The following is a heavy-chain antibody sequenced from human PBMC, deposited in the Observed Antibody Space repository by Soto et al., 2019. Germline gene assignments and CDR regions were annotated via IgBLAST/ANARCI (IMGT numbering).Heavy chain of an antibody. Sequence: PGESLKISFKGSGYSFTSYWIGWVRQMPGKGLEWMGIIYPGDSDTRYSPSFQGQVTISADKSISTAYLQWSSLKASDTAMYYCATSPRAAAGRWGYYYYGMDVWGQGTTVTVS. CDR3: ATSPRAAAGRWGYYYYGMDV. V-gene: IGHV5-51*01. CDR2: IYPGDSDT. CDR1: GYSFTSYW. D-gene: IGHD6-13*01. J-gene: IGHJ6*02.